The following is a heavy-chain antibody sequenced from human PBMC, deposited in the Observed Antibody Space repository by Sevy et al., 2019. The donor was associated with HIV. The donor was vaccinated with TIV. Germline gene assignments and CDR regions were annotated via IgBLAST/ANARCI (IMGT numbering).Heavy chain of an antibody. D-gene: IGHD3-9*01. CDR1: GVYLISGEYF. J-gene: IGHJ6*02. Sequence: SETLSLTCTVSGVYLISGEYFWTWIRQPPGKGREWIGSIYFSGYTNYSPSLKSRVTVSIDTSKNQFFLRLSSVAAAETAVYYCATDQYYDIVTGLFAVDVWGQGATVTVSS. V-gene: IGHV4-61*08. CDR2: IYFSGYT. CDR3: ATDQYYDIVTGLFAVDV.